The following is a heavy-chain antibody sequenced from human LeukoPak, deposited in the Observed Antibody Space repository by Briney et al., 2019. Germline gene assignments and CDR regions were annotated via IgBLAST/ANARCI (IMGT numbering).Heavy chain of an antibody. CDR1: GFRFSDYG. V-gene: IGHV3-30*18. Sequence: GGSLRLSCAASGFRFSDYGMHWARQAPGKGLEWVAVISYDGSNKYYADSVKGRFTISRDNSKNTLYLQMNSLRAEDTAVYYCAKVMWQQLVLSDYGMDVWGQGTTVTVSS. CDR3: AKVMWQQLVLSDYGMDV. J-gene: IGHJ6*02. D-gene: IGHD6-13*01. CDR2: ISYDGSNK.